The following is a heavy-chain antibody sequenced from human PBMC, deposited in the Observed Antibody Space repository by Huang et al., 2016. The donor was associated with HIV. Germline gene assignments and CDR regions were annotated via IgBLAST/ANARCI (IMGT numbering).Heavy chain of an antibody. J-gene: IGHJ3*02. D-gene: IGHD3-10*01. V-gene: IGHV3-30*02. CDR1: GFTFSSYG. CDR2: IRYDGSNK. Sequence: QVQLVESGGGVVQPGGSLRLSCAASGFTFSSYGMHWVRQAQGKGVEWVAFIRYDGSNKYDADSGRGRFTISRDNSKNTLYLQMNSLRAEDTAVYYCAKGSMANAFDIWGQGTMVTVSS. CDR3: AKGSMANAFDI.